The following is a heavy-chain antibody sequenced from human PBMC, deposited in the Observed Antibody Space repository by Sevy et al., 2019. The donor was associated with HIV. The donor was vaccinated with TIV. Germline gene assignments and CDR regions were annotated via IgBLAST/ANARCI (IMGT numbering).Heavy chain of an antibody. V-gene: IGHV3-73*01. CDR2: IRSKANSYAT. J-gene: IGHJ6*02. Sequence: GGSLRLSCTASGFTFSDSAMHWVRQASGKGLEWVGLIRSKANSYATAYAASVKGRFIISRDDSKNTAHLQMNSLKTEATAEYYTTRITGLYGMDVWGQGTTVTVSS. CDR1: GFTFSDSA. CDR3: TRITGLYGMDV.